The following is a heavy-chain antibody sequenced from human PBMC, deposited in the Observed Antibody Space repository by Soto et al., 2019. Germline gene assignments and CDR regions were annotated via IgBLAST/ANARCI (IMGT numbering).Heavy chain of an antibody. V-gene: IGHV1-69*12. CDR3: ASHSGRWPEGQYYYGMDV. J-gene: IGHJ6*02. CDR2: IIPIVGAA. CDR1: GGTFSSYA. Sequence: QVQLVQSGAEVKKPGSSVKVSCKASGGTFSSYAISWGRQAPGQGLEWMGGIIPIVGAADYAQKFQGRVTITEDESTSTGYMELSSLRSEDTAVYYWASHSGRWPEGQYYYGMDVWGQGTTVTVSS. D-gene: IGHD1-26*01.